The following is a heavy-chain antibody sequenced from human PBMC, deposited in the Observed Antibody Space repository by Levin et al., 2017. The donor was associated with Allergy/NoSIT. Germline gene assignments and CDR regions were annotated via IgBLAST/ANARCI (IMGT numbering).Heavy chain of an antibody. D-gene: IGHD3-3*01. Sequence: KPGGSLRLSCKGSGYSFTSYWIGWVRQMPGKGLEWMGIIYPGDSDTRYSPSFQGQVTISADKSISTAYLQWSSLKASDTAMYYCARRRDFGGSPLIAFDIWGQGTMVTVSS. V-gene: IGHV5-51*01. J-gene: IGHJ3*02. CDR2: IYPGDSDT. CDR3: ARRRDFGGSPLIAFDI. CDR1: GYSFTSYW.